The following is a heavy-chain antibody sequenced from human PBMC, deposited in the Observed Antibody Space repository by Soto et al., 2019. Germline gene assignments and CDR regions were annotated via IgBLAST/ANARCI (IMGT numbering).Heavy chain of an antibody. D-gene: IGHD2-15*01. CDR2: IYYSGST. J-gene: IGHJ5*02. Sequence: PSETLYITFTVSVDSISSCGYYWSWISKHPGKGLEWIGYIYYSGSTYYNPSLKSRVTISVDTSKNQFSLKLSSVTAADTAVYYCARGKLGYCSGGSCEGNWFDPWGQGTLVTVSS. CDR1: VDSISSCGYY. CDR3: ARGKLGYCSGGSCEGNWFDP. V-gene: IGHV4-31*03.